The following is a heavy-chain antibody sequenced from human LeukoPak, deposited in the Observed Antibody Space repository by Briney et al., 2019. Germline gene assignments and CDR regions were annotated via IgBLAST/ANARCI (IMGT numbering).Heavy chain of an antibody. CDR2: IIPILGIA. CDR1: GGTFSRYA. V-gene: IGHV1-69*04. CDR3: ARADLYGSGKGLDY. J-gene: IGHJ4*02. D-gene: IGHD3-10*01. Sequence: SVKVSCKASGGTFSRYAISWVRQAPGQGLEWMGRIIPILGIANYAQKFQGRVTITADKSTSTAYMELSSLRSEDTAVYYSARADLYGSGKGLDYWGQGTLVTVSS.